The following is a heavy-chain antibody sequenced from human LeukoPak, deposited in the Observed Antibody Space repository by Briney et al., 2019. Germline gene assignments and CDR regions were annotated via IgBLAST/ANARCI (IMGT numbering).Heavy chain of an antibody. Sequence: PSETLSLTCTVSGGSITSGNYYWSWIRQPAGKGLEWIGRIYTSGNTYYNPSLKSRVIMSVDTSKNQFSLKLRSVTAADTAVYYCAREGGGFDYWGQGTLVTVSS. CDR2: IYTSGNT. CDR3: AREGGGFDY. CDR1: GGSITSGNYY. D-gene: IGHD3-16*01. V-gene: IGHV4-61*02. J-gene: IGHJ4*02.